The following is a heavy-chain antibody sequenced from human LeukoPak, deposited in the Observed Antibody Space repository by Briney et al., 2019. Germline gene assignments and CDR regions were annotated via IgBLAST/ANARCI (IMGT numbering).Heavy chain of an antibody. CDR2: ISGNNGDT. V-gene: IGHV1-18*01. Sequence: ASVKVSCKASGYTFTNYGISWVRQAPGQGLEWMGWISGNNGDTNLAQKLQGRVTMTTATSTSTAYMELRSLRSDDTAVYYCARNRRDGYFAGYYYMDVWGKGTTVTVSS. J-gene: IGHJ6*03. CDR1: GYTFTNYG. D-gene: IGHD5-24*01. CDR3: ARNRRDGYFAGYYYMDV.